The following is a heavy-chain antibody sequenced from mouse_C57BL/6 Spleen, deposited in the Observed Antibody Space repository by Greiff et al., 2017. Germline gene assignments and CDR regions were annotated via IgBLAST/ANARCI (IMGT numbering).Heavy chain of an antibody. Sequence: DVKLVESEGGLVQPGSSMKLSCTASGFTFSDSYMAWVRQVPEKGLEWVANINYDGSSTYYLDSLKSRFIISGDNAKNILYLQMSSLKSENTATYYSAREGIYYGNYPDYWGQGTTLTVSS. CDR1: GFTFSDSY. V-gene: IGHV5-16*01. CDR2: INYDGSST. J-gene: IGHJ2*01. CDR3: AREGIYYGNYPDY. D-gene: IGHD2-1*01.